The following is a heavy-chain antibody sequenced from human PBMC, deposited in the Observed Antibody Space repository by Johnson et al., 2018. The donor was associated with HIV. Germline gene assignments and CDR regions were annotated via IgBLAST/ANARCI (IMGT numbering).Heavy chain of an antibody. CDR2: INWNGGST. CDR1: GFTFDDYG. V-gene: IGHV3-20*04. J-gene: IGHJ3*01. D-gene: IGHD3-16*01. Sequence: VQLVESGGSVVRPGGSLRLSCAASGFTFDDYGMSWVRQAPGKGLEWVSGINWNGGSTGYADSVKGRFTISRDNAKNSLYLQMDSLRPEDTAVYYCARSRHGGIQPSDAFDVWGQGRMVTVSS. CDR3: ARSRHGGIQPSDAFDV.